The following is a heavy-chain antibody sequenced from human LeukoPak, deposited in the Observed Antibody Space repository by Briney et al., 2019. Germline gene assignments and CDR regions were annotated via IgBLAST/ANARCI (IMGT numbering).Heavy chain of an antibody. D-gene: IGHD2-21*01. CDR1: GFPFSSYE. V-gene: IGHV3-48*03. CDR3: ARLFSTAHY. CDR2: ISSSGSTI. Sequence: GGSLRLSCAVSGFPFSSYEMNWVRQAPGKGLEWVSLISSSGSTIYYADSVKGRFTISRDNAKNSLYLQMNSLRAEDTAVYYCARLFSTAHYWGQGALVTVSS. J-gene: IGHJ4*02.